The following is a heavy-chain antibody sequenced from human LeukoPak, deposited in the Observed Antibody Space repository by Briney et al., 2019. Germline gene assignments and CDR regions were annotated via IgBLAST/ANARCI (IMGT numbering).Heavy chain of an antibody. CDR1: GLTFRNYA. CDR3: ARDRGVYYDFWSGYLGTYYYYGMDV. V-gene: IGHV3-30*04. J-gene: IGHJ6*02. CDR2: ISYDGSNK. Sequence: GSLRLSCAASGLTFRNYAMSWVRQAPGKGLEWVAVISYDGSNKYYADSVKGRFTISRDNSKNTLYLQMNSLRAEDTAVYYCARDRGVYYDFWSGYLGTYYYYGMDVWGQGTTVTVSS. D-gene: IGHD3-3*01.